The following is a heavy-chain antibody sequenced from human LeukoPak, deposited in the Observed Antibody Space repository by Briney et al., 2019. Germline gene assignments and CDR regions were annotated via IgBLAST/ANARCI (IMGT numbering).Heavy chain of an antibody. V-gene: IGHV1-24*01. J-gene: IGHJ4*02. Sequence: ASVKVSCKVSGYTLTELSMHWVRQAPGKGLEWMGGFDPEDGETIYAQKFQGRVTMTEDTSTDTAYMELSRLRSGDTAVYYCATVGYSSGTDHYYFDYGGEGTLVTVPS. CDR3: ATVGYSSGTDHYYFDY. CDR1: GYTLTELS. CDR2: FDPEDGET. D-gene: IGHD6-19*01.